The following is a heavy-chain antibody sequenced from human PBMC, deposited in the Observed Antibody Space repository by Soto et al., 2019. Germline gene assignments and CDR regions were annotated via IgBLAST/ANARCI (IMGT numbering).Heavy chain of an antibody. Sequence: GGSLRLSCAASGFIFTSYGMHWVRQAPGKGLEWMAVILHDGSAEYYADSVKGRFTISRDNSKNTLYLQMNSLTAEDTAVYYCARSRDGYSFYFYYGMDGWGQGTTVTVSS. CDR1: GFIFTSYG. CDR2: ILHDGSAE. CDR3: ARSRDGYSFYFYYGMDG. J-gene: IGHJ6*02. V-gene: IGHV3-30*03. D-gene: IGHD5-12*01.